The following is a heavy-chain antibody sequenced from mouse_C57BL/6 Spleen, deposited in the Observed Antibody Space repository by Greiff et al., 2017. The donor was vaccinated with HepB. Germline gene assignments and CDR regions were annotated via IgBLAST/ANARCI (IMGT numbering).Heavy chain of an antibody. CDR2: IHPNSGST. V-gene: IGHV1-64*01. J-gene: IGHJ4*01. CDR1: GYTFTSYW. D-gene: IGHD1-1*01. CDR3: ARGGGSSYVFYAMDY. Sequence: QVQLQQPGAELVKPGASVKLSCKASGYTFTSYWMHWVKQRPGQGLEWIGMIHPNSGSTNYNEKFKSKATLTVDKSSSTAYMQLSSLTSEDSAVYYCARGGGSSYVFYAMDYWGQGTSVTVSS.